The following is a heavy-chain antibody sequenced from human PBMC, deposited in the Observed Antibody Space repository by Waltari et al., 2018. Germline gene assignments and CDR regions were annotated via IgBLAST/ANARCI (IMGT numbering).Heavy chain of an antibody. Sequence: LQLQESGPGLVKPSETLSLTCTVSGGSISSSSYYWGWVRQAPGKGLEWVANIKQDGSEKYYVDSVKGRFTISRDNAKNSLYLQMNSLRAEDTAVYYCARDGEGIAVAGFDYWGQGTLVTVSS. CDR2: IKQDGSEK. CDR1: GGSISSSSYY. V-gene: IGHV3-7*01. J-gene: IGHJ4*02. D-gene: IGHD6-19*01. CDR3: ARDGEGIAVAGFDY.